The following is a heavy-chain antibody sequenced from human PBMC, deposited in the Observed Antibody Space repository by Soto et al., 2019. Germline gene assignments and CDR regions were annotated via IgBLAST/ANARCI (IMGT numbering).Heavy chain of an antibody. J-gene: IGHJ5*02. D-gene: IGHD3-10*01. CDR2: IIPIFGTA. CDR1: GGTFSSYA. CDR3: ARDRGRLLWSGDPRSNWFDP. Sequence: QVQLVQSGAEVKKPGSSVKVSCKASGGTFSSYAISWVRQAPGQGLEWMGGIIPIFGTANYAQKFQGRVTITADESTSTAYMELSSLRSEDTAVYYCARDRGRLLWSGDPRSNWFDPWGQGTLVTVSS. V-gene: IGHV1-69*01.